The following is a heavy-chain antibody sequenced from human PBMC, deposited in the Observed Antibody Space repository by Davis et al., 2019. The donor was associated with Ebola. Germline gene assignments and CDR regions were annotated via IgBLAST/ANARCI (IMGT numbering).Heavy chain of an antibody. J-gene: IGHJ6*02. CDR3: ARDSYCSSTSCYTGTYYYYGMDV. CDR1: GYTFTSYG. D-gene: IGHD2-2*02. CDR2: ISAYNGNT. V-gene: IGHV1-18*01. Sequence: AASVKVSCKASGYTFTSYGISWLRQDPGQGLEWMGWISAYNGNTNYAQKLQGRVTMTTDTSTSTAYMELRSLRSDDTAVYYCARDSYCSSTSCYTGTYYYYGMDVWGQGTTVTVSS.